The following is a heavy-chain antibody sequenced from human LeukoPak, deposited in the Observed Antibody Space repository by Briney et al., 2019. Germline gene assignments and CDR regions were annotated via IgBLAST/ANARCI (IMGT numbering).Heavy chain of an antibody. J-gene: IGHJ3*02. Sequence: ASVKVSCKASGYTFTSYDINWLRQATGQGLEWMGWMNPNSGNTGYAQKFQGRVTMTRNTSISTAYMELSSLRSEDTAVYYCARGRYYDSSGYLNDAFEIWGQGTMVTVSS. CDR1: GYTFTSYD. D-gene: IGHD3-22*01. CDR3: ARGRYYDSSGYLNDAFEI. V-gene: IGHV1-8*01. CDR2: MNPNSGNT.